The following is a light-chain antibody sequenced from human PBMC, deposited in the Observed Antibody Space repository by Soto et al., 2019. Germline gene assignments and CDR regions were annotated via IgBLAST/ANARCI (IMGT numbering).Light chain of an antibody. CDR2: GNN. CDR1: SSNIGSNY. V-gene: IGLV1-47*02. J-gene: IGLJ1*01. CDR3: ATWDDSLNGYV. Sequence: QSVLTQPPSASGTPGQRVTISCSGSSSNIGSNYVYWYQQLPGTAPKLLIYGNNQRPSGVPDRFSGSTSGTSASLAISGLRSEDESDYYCATWDDSLNGYVFGTGTKAPS.